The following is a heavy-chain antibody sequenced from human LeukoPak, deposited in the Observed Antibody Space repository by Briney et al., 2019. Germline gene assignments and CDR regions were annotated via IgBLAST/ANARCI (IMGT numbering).Heavy chain of an antibody. CDR1: GGSFSGYY. D-gene: IGHD3-16*02. Sequence: PSETLSLTCAVYGGSFSGYYWSWIRQPPGKGLEWIGEINHSGSTNYNPSLKSRVTISVDTSKNQFSLKLSSVTAADTAVYYCARGPHNSSYDYVWGSYRLAPSHFDYWGQGTLVTVSS. CDR3: ARGPHNSSYDYVWGSYRLAPSHFDY. V-gene: IGHV4-34*01. CDR2: INHSGST. J-gene: IGHJ4*02.